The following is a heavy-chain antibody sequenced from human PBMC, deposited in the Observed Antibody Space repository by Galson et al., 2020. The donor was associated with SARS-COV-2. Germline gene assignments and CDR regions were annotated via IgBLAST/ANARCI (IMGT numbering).Heavy chain of an antibody. Sequence: TGGSLRLSCVASGFTFRNHAMSWVRQAPGKGLEWVSVSGGGTYYADSVKGRFTISRDNSKNTLFLQMNSLRAEDTAIYYCTRQQGYCTTGVCYNFDYWGQGTLVTVSS. V-gene: IGHV3-23*01. J-gene: IGHJ4*02. CDR2: SGGGT. D-gene: IGHD2-8*01. CDR3: TRQQGYCTTGVCYNFDY. CDR1: GFTFRNHA.